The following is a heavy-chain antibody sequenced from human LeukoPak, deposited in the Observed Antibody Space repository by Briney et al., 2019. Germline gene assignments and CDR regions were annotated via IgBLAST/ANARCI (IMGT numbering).Heavy chain of an antibody. Sequence: PGGSLRLSCAASGFTFSSYSMNWVRQAPGKGLEWVSSISSSSSYIYYADSVKGRFTISRDNAKNSLYLQMNSLRAEDTAVYYCARDHPGRWLQLKGGTLGDYFDYWGQGTLVTVSS. CDR3: ARDHPGRWLQLKGGTLGDYFDY. CDR1: GFTFSSYS. D-gene: IGHD5-24*01. V-gene: IGHV3-21*01. CDR2: ISSSSSYI. J-gene: IGHJ4*02.